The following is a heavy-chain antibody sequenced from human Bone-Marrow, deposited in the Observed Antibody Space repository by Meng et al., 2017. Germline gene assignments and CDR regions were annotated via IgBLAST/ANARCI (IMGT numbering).Heavy chain of an antibody. J-gene: IGHJ4*02. Sequence: QVQLQESGPGLVEPSQTLSLTCTFSGGSISSGDYYWSWIRQPPGKGLEWIGYIYYSGSTYYNPSLKSRVTISVDTSKNQFSLKLSSVTAADTAVYYCARLIVVVPAAEYYFDYWGQGTLVTVSS. CDR2: IYYSGST. CDR1: GGSISSGDYY. D-gene: IGHD2-2*01. CDR3: ARLIVVVPAAEYYFDY. V-gene: IGHV4-30-4*01.